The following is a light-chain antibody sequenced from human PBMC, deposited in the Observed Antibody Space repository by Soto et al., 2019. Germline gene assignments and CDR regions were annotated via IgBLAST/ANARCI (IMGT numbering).Light chain of an antibody. V-gene: IGKV3-11*01. CDR3: QQRSKWPRT. CDR1: QTLDSM. CDR2: SAS. J-gene: IGKJ1*01. Sequence: IVLTQSPSTLSVSTGERATLSCLASQTLDSMVAWYQQKSGQAPRLLIYSASARATGVPARFSGCGSGTDFTLTISSLEPEDIAVYFCQQRSKWPRTFGQGTKVDIK.